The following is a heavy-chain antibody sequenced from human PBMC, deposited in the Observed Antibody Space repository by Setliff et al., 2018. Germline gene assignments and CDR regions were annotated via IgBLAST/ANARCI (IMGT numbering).Heavy chain of an antibody. V-gene: IGHV4-61*02. Sequence: SETLSLTCTVSGGSISSGSYYWSWIRQPAGKGLEWSGRIYTSGCTNYNPSLTSRVTISVDTSKNQFSLKLSSVTAADTAVYYCARGGYYYDSSGYYQASYYYYYGMDVWGQGTTVTVSS. J-gene: IGHJ6*02. CDR1: GGSISSGSYY. D-gene: IGHD3-22*01. CDR2: IYTSGCT. CDR3: ARGGYYYDSSGYYQASYYYYYGMDV.